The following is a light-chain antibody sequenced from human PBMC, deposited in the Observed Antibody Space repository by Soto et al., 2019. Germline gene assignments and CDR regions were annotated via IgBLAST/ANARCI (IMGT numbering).Light chain of an antibody. Sequence: DIVLTQTPLSSPVTLGQPVSISCKSSQSLAFGDGNIYLNWLHQRPGQPPRLLIYKTSNRFSGVPDRCSGSGAGTDFTLKISKVEAEDVGVYYCVEASLLPHAFGQGTKVEVK. CDR3: VEASLLPHA. J-gene: IGKJ1*01. CDR2: KTS. CDR1: QSLAFGDGNIY. V-gene: IGKV2-24*01.